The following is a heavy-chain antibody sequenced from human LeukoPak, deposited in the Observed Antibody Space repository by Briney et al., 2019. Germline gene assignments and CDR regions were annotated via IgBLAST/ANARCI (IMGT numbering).Heavy chain of an antibody. J-gene: IGHJ4*02. D-gene: IGHD3-22*01. V-gene: IGHV1-2*02. Sequence: ASVKVSCKASGYTFTGYYMHWVRQAPGQGLEWMGWINPNIGGTNYAQKFQGRVTMTRDTSISTAYMELSRLRSDDTAVYYCARSPIRDSSGYSFDYWGQGTLVTVSS. CDR2: INPNIGGT. CDR3: ARSPIRDSSGYSFDY. CDR1: GYTFTGYY.